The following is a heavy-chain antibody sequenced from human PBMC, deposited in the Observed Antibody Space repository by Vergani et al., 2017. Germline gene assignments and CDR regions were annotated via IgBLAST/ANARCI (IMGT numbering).Heavy chain of an antibody. CDR2: IYHSGST. CDR1: GGSISSGGYS. V-gene: IGHV4-30-2*01. J-gene: IGHJ6*03. CDR3: ARSSLRALVGYYYYMDV. Sequence: QLQLQESGSGLVKPSQTLSLTCAVSGGSISSGGYSWSWIRQPPGKGLEWIGYIYHSGSTYYNPSLKSRVTISVDTSKNQFSLWVNSVTAADTAVYFCARSSLRALVGYYYYMDVWGKGKTVVVSS. D-gene: IGHD3-16*02.